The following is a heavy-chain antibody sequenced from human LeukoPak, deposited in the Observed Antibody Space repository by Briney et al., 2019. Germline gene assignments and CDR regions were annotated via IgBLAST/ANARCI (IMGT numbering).Heavy chain of an antibody. Sequence: AAAVTVSCTASGYTFTGYYMHWVRQAPGQGLEWMGRINPNSGGTNYAQKFQGRATMTRDTSISTAYMELSRLRSDDTAVYYCASDLEEDYVFDVWGQGTTVTVSS. CDR2: INPNSGGT. V-gene: IGHV1-2*06. CDR3: ASDLEEDYVFDV. CDR1: GYTFTGYY. D-gene: IGHD3-3*01. J-gene: IGHJ6*02.